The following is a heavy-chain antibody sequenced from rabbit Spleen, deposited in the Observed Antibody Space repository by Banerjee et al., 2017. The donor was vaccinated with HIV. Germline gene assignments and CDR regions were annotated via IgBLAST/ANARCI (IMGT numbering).Heavy chain of an antibody. CDR2: IDAGSSGFT. CDR1: GVSFSSSSY. CDR3: ARDTASSFSSYGMDL. V-gene: IGHV1S40*01. J-gene: IGHJ6*01. Sequence: QSLEESGGDLVKSGASLTLTCTAFGVSFSSSSYICWVCHAPGKGREWNACIDAGSSGFTYYATWAKGRFTISKTSSTTLTLQMTRLTATVTATYFCARDTASSFSSYGMDLWGQGTLVTVS. D-gene: IGHD1-1*01.